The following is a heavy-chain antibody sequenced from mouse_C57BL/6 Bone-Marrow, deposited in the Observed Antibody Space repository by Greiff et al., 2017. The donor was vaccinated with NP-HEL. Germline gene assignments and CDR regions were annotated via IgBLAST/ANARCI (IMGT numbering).Heavy chain of an antibody. J-gene: IGHJ3*01. V-gene: IGHV1-81*01. D-gene: IGHD2-5*01. Sequence: VKLQESGAELARPGASVKLSCKASGYTFTSYGISWVKQRTGQGLEWIGEIYPRSGNTYYNEKFKGKATLTADKSSSTAYMELRSLTSEDSAVYFCARKVYYSNYVFAYWGQGTLVTVSA. CDR3: ARKVYYSNYVFAY. CDR1: GYTFTSYG. CDR2: IYPRSGNT.